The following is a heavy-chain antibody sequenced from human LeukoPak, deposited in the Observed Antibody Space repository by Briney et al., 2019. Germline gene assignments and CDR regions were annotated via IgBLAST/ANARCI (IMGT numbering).Heavy chain of an antibody. J-gene: IGHJ4*02. D-gene: IGHD3-22*01. Sequence: GGSLRLSCAASGFTFSSYAMSWVRQAPGKGLEWVSAISGSGGSTYYADSVKGRFTISRDNSKNTLYLQVNSLRAEDTAVYYCAKLYSYYDSSGYWTPLDYWGQGTLVTVSS. CDR1: GFTFSSYA. V-gene: IGHV3-23*01. CDR2: ISGSGGST. CDR3: AKLYSYYDSSGYWTPLDY.